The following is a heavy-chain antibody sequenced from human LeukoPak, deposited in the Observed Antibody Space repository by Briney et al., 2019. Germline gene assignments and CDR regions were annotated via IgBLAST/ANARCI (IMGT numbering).Heavy chain of an antibody. Sequence: SETLSLTCTVSGGSISSSSYYWGWNRQPPGKGVEWVGSIYHSGSSYYNPSLKSRVTISVDTSKNQFSLKLSSVTAADTAVYYCARHSSYYGNFDYWGQGTLVTVSS. D-gene: IGHD3-10*01. CDR2: IYHSGSS. J-gene: IGHJ4*02. CDR1: GGSISSSSYY. CDR3: ARHSSYYGNFDY. V-gene: IGHV4-39*01.